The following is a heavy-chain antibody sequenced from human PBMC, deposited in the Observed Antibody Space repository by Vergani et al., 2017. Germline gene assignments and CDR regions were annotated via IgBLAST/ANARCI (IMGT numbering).Heavy chain of an antibody. Sequence: QVQLVESGGGVVQPGRSLRLSCAASGFTFSSYGMHWVRQAPGKGLEWVAVISYDESNKYYADSVKGRFTISRDNSKNTLYLQMNSLRAEDTAVYYCAKDQFLCDGDCNNDFDYWGQGTLVTGSS. CDR3: AKDQFLCDGDCNNDFDY. D-gene: IGHD2-21*01. CDR2: ISYDESNK. J-gene: IGHJ4*02. V-gene: IGHV3-30*18. CDR1: GFTFSSYG.